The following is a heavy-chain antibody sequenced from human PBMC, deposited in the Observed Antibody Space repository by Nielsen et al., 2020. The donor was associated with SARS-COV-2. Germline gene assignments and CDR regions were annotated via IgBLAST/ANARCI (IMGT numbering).Heavy chain of an antibody. CDR3: ARDLYYYGPLDY. CDR1: GFTFSSYG. J-gene: IGHJ4*02. CDR2: IWYDGSNK. V-gene: IGHV3-33*01. D-gene: IGHD3-10*01. Sequence: GGSLRLSCAASGFTFSSYGMHWVRQAPGKGLEWVAVIWYDGSNKYNPDSVKGRFTISRDNAKNSLYLQMNSLRAEDTAVYYCARDLYYYGPLDYWGQGTLVTVSS.